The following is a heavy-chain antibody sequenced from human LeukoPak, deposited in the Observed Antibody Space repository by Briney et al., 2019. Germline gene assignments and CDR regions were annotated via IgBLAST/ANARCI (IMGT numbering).Heavy chain of an antibody. D-gene: IGHD5-12*01. CDR2: INPNSGGT. CDR1: GYSFIGYY. J-gene: IGHJ4*02. V-gene: IGHV1-2*02. CDR3: AREGSGYPY. Sequence: ASVKVSCKASGYSFIGYYMHWVRQAPGQGLEWMGWINPNSGGTNYAQKFQGRVTMTRDTSISTAYMEVSRLTSDDTAMFYCAREGSGYPYWGQGTLVTVSS.